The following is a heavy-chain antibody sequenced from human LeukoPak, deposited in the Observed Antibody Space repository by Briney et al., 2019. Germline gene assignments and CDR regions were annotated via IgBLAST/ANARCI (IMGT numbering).Heavy chain of an antibody. CDR2: IKQDGSEK. V-gene: IGHV3-7*01. J-gene: IGHJ5*02. CDR1: GFTFSSYW. Sequence: PGGSLRLSCAASGFTFSSYWMSWVRQAPGKGLEWVANIKQDGSEKYYVDSVKGRFTISRDNAKNSLYLQMNSLRAEDTAVYYCARVLYSSDWFETTDNWFDPWGQGTLVTVSS. D-gene: IGHD6-19*01. CDR3: ARVLYSSDWFETTDNWFDP.